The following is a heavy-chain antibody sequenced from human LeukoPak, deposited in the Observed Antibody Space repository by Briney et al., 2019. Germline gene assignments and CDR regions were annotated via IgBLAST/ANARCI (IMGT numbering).Heavy chain of an antibody. J-gene: IGHJ4*02. CDR3: AKGGYCSSTSCYEDYFDY. CDR2: ISGSGGST. V-gene: IGHV3-23*01. Sequence: PGGSLRLSCAASGFTFSSYAMSWVRQAPEKGLEWVSAISGSGGSTYYADPAKGRFTISRDNSKNTLYLQMNSLRAEDTAVYYCAKGGYCSSTSCYEDYFDYWGQGTLVTVSS. CDR1: GFTFSSYA. D-gene: IGHD2-2*01.